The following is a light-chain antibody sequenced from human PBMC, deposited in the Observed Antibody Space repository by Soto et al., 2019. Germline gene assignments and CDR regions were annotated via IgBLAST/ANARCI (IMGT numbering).Light chain of an antibody. CDR3: QQYNHYST. CDR2: DAS. CDR1: QSISRW. Sequence: DIQMTQSPSTLSASVGDRVTITCRASQSISRWVAWYQQKPGKAPKLLIYDASSLESGVPSRFSGSGSGTEFTLTISSLQPDDFATYYCQQYNHYSTFGQGTKVDI. V-gene: IGKV1-5*01. J-gene: IGKJ2*01.